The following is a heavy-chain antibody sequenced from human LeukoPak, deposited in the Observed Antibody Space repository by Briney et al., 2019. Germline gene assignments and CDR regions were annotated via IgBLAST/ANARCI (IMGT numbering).Heavy chain of an antibody. CDR3: ARAQCSSTSCWLLEENWFDP. J-gene: IGHJ5*02. Sequence: SGTLSLTCAVSGGSISSSNWWSWVRQPPGKGLEWIGEIYHSGSTYYNPSLKSRVTISVDTSKNQFSLKLSSVTAADTAVYYCARAQCSSTSCWLLEENWFDPWGQGTLVTVSS. V-gene: IGHV4-4*02. CDR2: IYHSGST. D-gene: IGHD2-2*01. CDR1: GGSISSSNW.